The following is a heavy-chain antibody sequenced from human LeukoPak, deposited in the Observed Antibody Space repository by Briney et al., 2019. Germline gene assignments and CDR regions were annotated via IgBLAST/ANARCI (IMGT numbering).Heavy chain of an antibody. CDR2: IIPILGIA. CDR3: ARDRVAAAGNNWFDP. Sequence: GGSLRLSCAASGFTFSSYAISWVRQAPGQGLEWMGRIIPILGIANYAQKFQGRVTITADKSTSTAYMELSSLRSEDTAVYYCARDRVAAAGNNWFDPWGQEPWSPSPQ. J-gene: IGHJ5*02. CDR1: GFTFSSYA. V-gene: IGHV1-69*04. D-gene: IGHD6-13*01.